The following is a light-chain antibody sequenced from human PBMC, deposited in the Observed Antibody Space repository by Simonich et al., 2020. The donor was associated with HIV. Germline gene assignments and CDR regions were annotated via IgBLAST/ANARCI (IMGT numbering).Light chain of an antibody. CDR2: KAS. CDR3: QQYNSYWT. CDR1: QSISSW. V-gene: IGKV1-5*03. Sequence: DIQMTQSPSTLSASVGDRVTITCRASQSISSWLAWYQQKPGKAPSLLIYKASSLEGVVPSRFSGSGSGTEFTLTISSLQPDDFATYYCQQYNSYWTFGQGTKVEIK. J-gene: IGKJ1*01.